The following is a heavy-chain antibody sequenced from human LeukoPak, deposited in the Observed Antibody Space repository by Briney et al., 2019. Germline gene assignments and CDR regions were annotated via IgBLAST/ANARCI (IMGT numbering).Heavy chain of an antibody. Sequence: TSETLSLTCAVSGGSISSSNWWSWVRQPPGKGLEWIGEIYHSGSTNYNPSLKSRVTISVDTSKNQFSLKLSSVTAAGTAVYYCARVVKRWYSSGWSRGRGAFDIWGQGTMVTVSS. CDR2: IYHSGST. CDR1: GGSISSSNW. CDR3: ARVVKRWYSSGWSRGRGAFDI. D-gene: IGHD6-19*01. V-gene: IGHV4-4*02. J-gene: IGHJ3*02.